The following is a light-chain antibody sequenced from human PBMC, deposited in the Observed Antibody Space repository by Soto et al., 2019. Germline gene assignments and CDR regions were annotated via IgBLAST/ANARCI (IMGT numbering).Light chain of an antibody. J-gene: IGKJ4*01. V-gene: IGKV3-20*01. CDR3: QQYGSLLT. CDR1: QNVANY. Sequence: EIVLTQSPATLSLSPGERATLSCRASQNVANYLDWYQQKPGQAPRLLIYGASSRATGIPDRFSGSGSGTDFTLTISRLEPEDFAVYYCQQYGSLLTFGGGTKVDIK. CDR2: GAS.